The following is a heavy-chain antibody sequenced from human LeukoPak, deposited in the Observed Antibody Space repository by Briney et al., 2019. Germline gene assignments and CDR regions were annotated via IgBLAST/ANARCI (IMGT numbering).Heavy chain of an antibody. Sequence: ASVKVSCKASGYTFTSYYMHWVRQAPGQGLEWMGIINPSGGSTSYAQKFQGRVTMTRDTSTSTVYMALSSLRSEDKAVYYCARVNSVVVAAGRGGLDPWGQGTLVTVSS. CDR3: ARVNSVVVAAGRGGLDP. D-gene: IGHD2-15*01. CDR1: GYTFTSYY. V-gene: IGHV1-46*01. CDR2: INPSGGST. J-gene: IGHJ5*02.